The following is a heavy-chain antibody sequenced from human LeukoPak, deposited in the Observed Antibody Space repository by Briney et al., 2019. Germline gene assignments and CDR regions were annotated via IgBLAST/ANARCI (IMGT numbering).Heavy chain of an antibody. V-gene: IGHV3-23*01. CDR3: AKTSSGWYDAFDI. J-gene: IGHJ3*02. CDR1: GFTFSSYA. CDR2: ISDSGGST. D-gene: IGHD6-19*01. Sequence: GGSLRLSCAASGFTFSSYAMSWVRQAPGKGLEWVSAISDSGGSTYYADSVKGRFTISRDNSKNTLYLQMNSLRAEDTAVYYCAKTSSGWYDAFDIWGQGTMVTVSS.